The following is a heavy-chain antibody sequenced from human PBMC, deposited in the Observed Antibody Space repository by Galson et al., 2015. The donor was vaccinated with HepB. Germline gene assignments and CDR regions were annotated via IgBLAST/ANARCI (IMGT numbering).Heavy chain of an antibody. CDR3: ARAVYGLPQHYYRGMDV. CDR2: TYYRSKYYN. D-gene: IGHD2-8*01. J-gene: IGHJ6*02. Sequence: CAISGDSVSSNSAAWNWIRQSPSRGLEWLGRTYYRSKYYNDYAVSVKSRITINPDTSKNQFSLQLNSVTPEDTAVYYCARAVYGLPQHYYRGMDVWGQGTTVTVSS. CDR1: GDSVSSNSAA. V-gene: IGHV6-1*01.